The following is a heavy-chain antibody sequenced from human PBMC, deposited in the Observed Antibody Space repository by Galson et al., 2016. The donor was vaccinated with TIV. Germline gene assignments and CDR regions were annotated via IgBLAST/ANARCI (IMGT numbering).Heavy chain of an antibody. CDR3: AKGGSWYDY. CDR2: ISGSADRADRA. J-gene: IGHJ4*02. CDR1: GFTFETYA. V-gene: IGHV3-23*01. Sequence: SLRLSCAASGFTFETYAMTWVRQAPGKGLEWVSVISGSADRADRAYYADSVGGRFTISRDNSKNTVFLEMNSLTGEDTAVYYCAKGGSWYDYWGPGTLVTVSS. D-gene: IGHD6-13*01.